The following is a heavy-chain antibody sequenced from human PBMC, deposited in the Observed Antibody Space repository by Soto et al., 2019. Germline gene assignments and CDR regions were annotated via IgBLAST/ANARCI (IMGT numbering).Heavy chain of an antibody. CDR2: INHSGST. J-gene: IGHJ6*02. V-gene: IGHV4-34*01. D-gene: IGHD6-19*01. CDR3: ARGGSGWNDYYYGMDV. Sequence: SETLSLTCAVYGGSFSGYYWSWIRQPPGKGLEWIGEINHSGSTNYNPSLKSRVTISVDTSKNQFSLKLSSVTAADTAVYYCARGGSGWNDYYYGMDVWGQGTTVTVSS. CDR1: GGSFSGYY.